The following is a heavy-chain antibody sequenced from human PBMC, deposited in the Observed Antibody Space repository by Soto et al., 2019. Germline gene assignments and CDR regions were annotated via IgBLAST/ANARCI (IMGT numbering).Heavy chain of an antibody. J-gene: IGHJ5*02. V-gene: IGHV3-23*01. CDR2: ISGGGSGT. D-gene: IGHD2-8*02. Sequence: EMQLSESGGGLVQPGGSLRLSCAASGFTFGSYAMSWVRQAPGKGLEWVSAISGGGSGTYYADSVKGRFTISRDNSKKTLFLQMNSLSVEDTAIYYCAKDPKSTVRFNWFDTWGQGTLVTVSS. CDR1: GFTFGSYA. CDR3: AKDPKSTVRFNWFDT.